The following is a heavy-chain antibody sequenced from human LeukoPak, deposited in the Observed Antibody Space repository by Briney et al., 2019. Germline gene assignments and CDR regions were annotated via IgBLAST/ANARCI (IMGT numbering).Heavy chain of an antibody. CDR2: IHYTGTT. Sequence: PSETLSLTCTVSGGSIRSSTFNWGWIRQPPGRGLEWIGSIHYTGTTFYNPSLKSRVTISVDTSKSQFSLKLRSVTAADTAVYYCAGTGGSFYFYYYMDVWGKGTTVTVS. CDR3: AGTGGSFYFYYYMDV. D-gene: IGHD1-26*01. CDR1: GGSIRSSTFN. J-gene: IGHJ6*03. V-gene: IGHV4-39*07.